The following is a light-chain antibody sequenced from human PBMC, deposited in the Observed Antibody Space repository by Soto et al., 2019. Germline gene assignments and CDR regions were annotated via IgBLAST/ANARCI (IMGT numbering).Light chain of an antibody. CDR3: VTWDGNLSAGV. Sequence: QSVLTQPPSVSAAPGQTVTISCSGGSSNIENNYVSWYQHFPGTAPTLLIYEDNNRPSGIPDRFSGSKSGTSATLGITGRQTGDEADDYCVTWDGNLSAGVFGGGTKLTVL. V-gene: IGLV1-51*02. J-gene: IGLJ2*01. CDR1: SSNIENNY. CDR2: EDN.